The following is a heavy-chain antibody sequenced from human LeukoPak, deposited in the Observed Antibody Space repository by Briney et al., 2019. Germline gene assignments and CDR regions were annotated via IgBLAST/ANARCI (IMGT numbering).Heavy chain of an antibody. CDR3: ARQRYYYDSSGPYFDY. CDR2: IYSGGYT. D-gene: IGHD3-22*01. Sequence: GGSLRLSCAASGFTTSSNYMSWVRQGPGKGLEWVSLIYSGGYTYYADSVKGRFTISRDNSKNTLYLQMNSLRGEDTAVYYCARQRYYYDSSGPYFDYWGQGTLVTVSS. J-gene: IGHJ4*02. V-gene: IGHV3-53*01. CDR1: GFTTSSNY.